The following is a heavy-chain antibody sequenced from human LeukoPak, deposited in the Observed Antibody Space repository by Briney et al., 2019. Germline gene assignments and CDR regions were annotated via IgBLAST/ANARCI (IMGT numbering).Heavy chain of an antibody. CDR2: IYSGGST. Sequence: GGSLRLSCAASGFTVSSNYMSWVRQAPGKGLEWVSVIYSGGSTYYADSVKSRFTISRDNSKNTLYLQMNSLRAEDAAVYYCARVGTRGGYDGRFWGQGTLVTVSS. J-gene: IGHJ4*02. CDR3: ARVGTRGGYDGRF. V-gene: IGHV3-66*01. D-gene: IGHD5-12*01. CDR1: GFTVSSNY.